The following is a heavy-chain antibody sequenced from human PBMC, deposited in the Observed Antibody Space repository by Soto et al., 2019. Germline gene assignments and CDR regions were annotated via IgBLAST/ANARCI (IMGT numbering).Heavy chain of an antibody. J-gene: IGHJ3*02. CDR1: GGSISSGGYY. CDR3: AGALRDYDFWSGTPYAFDI. D-gene: IGHD3-3*01. Sequence: QVQLQESGPGLVKPSQTLSLTCTVSGGSISSGGYYWSWIRQHPGKGLEWIGYIYYSGSTYYNPSLKSGVTISVDTAKIQFSLKLSSVTAADTAVYYCAGALRDYDFWSGTPYAFDIGGQGTMFTVSS. CDR2: IYYSGST. V-gene: IGHV4-31*03.